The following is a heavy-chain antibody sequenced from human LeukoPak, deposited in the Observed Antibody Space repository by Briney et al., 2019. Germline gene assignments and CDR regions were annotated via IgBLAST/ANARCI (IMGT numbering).Heavy chain of an antibody. CDR1: GFTFDDYG. CDR3: ARDRPDSSGWYYYGMDV. CDR2: IWYDGSNK. Sequence: GGSLRLSCAASGFTFDDYGMSWVRQAPGKGLEWVAVIWYDGSNKYYADSVKGRFTISRDNSKNTLYLQMNSLRAEDTAVYYCARDRPDSSGWYYYGMDVWGQGTTVTVSS. D-gene: IGHD6-19*01. J-gene: IGHJ6*02. V-gene: IGHV3-33*08.